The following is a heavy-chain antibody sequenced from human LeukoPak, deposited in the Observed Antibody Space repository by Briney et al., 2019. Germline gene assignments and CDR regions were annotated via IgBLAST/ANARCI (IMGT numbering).Heavy chain of an antibody. D-gene: IGHD3-16*01. J-gene: IGHJ4*02. CDR3: AKDEATSGGGLAS. V-gene: IGHV3-53*01. Sequence: GGSLRLSCAASGFSVSGTHMSWVRQAPGKGLEWVSAMYTGGTTYYADSVQGRFTIYRDNSKNTLYLQMNSLRAEDTAVYYCAKDEATSGGGLASWGQGTLVSVSS. CDR2: MYTGGTT. CDR1: GFSVSGTH.